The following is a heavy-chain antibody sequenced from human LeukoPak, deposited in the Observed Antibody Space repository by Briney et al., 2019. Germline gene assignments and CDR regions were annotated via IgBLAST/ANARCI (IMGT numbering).Heavy chain of an antibody. CDR3: ARDKFGSYRPWEGSFDY. Sequence: GASVKVSCKASGYTFTSYAMNWVRQAPGQGLEWMGWINTNTGNPTYAQGFTGRFVFSLDTSVSTAYLQISSLKAEDTAVYYCARDKFGSYRPWEGSFDYWGQGTLVTVSS. CDR1: GYTFTSYA. V-gene: IGHV7-4-1*02. J-gene: IGHJ4*02. D-gene: IGHD1-26*01. CDR2: INTNTGNP.